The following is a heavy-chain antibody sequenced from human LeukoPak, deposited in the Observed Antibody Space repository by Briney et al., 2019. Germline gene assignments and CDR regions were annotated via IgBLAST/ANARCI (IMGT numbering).Heavy chain of an antibody. J-gene: IGHJ4*02. Sequence: PGGSLRLSCAASGFSFSDYWMTWVRQAPGKELEWVANIKQDGSEKYYVDSVKGRFTISRDNAKNSLYLQMNSLRVEDTAVYYCARQPFDYWGQGTLVTVSS. CDR1: GFSFSDYW. CDR2: IKQDGSEK. V-gene: IGHV3-7*01. CDR3: ARQPFDY.